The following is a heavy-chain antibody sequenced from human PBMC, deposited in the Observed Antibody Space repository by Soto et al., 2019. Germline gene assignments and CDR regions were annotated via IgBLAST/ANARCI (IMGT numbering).Heavy chain of an antibody. CDR3: ARSEATGLDY. D-gene: IGHD1-26*01. V-gene: IGHV4-59*12. CDR2: IYYRANP. J-gene: IGHJ4*02. Sequence: SETLSLTCTVSGWSISSYYWSWIRQPPGKGLEWIGYIYYRANPNYNPSLKSRVTISVDKSKNHFSLNLSSVTAADTAVYYCARSEATGLDYWGQGTLVTVSS. CDR1: GWSISSYY.